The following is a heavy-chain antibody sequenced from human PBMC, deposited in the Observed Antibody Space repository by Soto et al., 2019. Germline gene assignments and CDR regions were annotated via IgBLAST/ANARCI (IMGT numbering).Heavy chain of an antibody. CDR3: ARLRQDFWSGYYSSVDYYYYMDV. D-gene: IGHD3-3*01. CDR2: ISSSSSYI. J-gene: IGHJ6*03. CDR1: GFTFSSYS. V-gene: IGHV3-21*01. Sequence: GGSLRLSCAASGFTFSSYSMNWVRQAPGKGLEWVSSISSSSSYIYYADSVKGRFTISRDNAKNSLYLQMNSLRAEDTAVYYCARLRQDFWSGYYSSVDYYYYMDVWGKGTTVTVSS.